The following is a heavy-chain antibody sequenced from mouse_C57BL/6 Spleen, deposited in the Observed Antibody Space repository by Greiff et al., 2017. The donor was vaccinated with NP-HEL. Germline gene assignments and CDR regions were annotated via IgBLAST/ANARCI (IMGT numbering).Heavy chain of an antibody. J-gene: IGHJ3*01. D-gene: IGHD1-1*01. CDR2: VYPYNGGT. CDR3: AREYYGSSPAWFAY. V-gene: IGHV1-36*01. Sequence: EVQLQQSGPVLVKPGPSVKISCKASGFTFTDYYMHWVKQSHGKSLEWIGLVYPYNGGTSYNQKFKGKATLTVDTSSSTAYMELNSLTAADAAVYYCAREYYGSSPAWFAYWGQGTLVTVSA. CDR1: GFTFTDYY.